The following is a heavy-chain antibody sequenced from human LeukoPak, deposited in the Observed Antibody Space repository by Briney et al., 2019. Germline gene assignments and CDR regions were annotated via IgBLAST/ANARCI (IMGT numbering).Heavy chain of an antibody. V-gene: IGHV3-64*01. D-gene: IGHD1-1*01. CDR1: GFTFSTYA. J-gene: IGHJ4*02. CDR2: ISSNGGST. CDR3: ARGSQLERRSYYFDY. Sequence: PGGSLRLSCAASGFTFSTYAMHWVRQAPGKGLEYVSAISSNGGSTYYANSVKGRFTISRDNSKNTLYLQMGSLRAEDMAVYYCARGSQLERRSYYFDYWGQGTLVTVSS.